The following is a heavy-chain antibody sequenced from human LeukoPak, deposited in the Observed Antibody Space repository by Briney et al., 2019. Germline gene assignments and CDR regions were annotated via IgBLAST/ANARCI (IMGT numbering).Heavy chain of an antibody. D-gene: IGHD3-22*01. CDR3: TTDSGYYDSSGYHTS. Sequence: GGSLRLSCAASGFTVSSNYMSWVRQAPGKGLEWVSVIYSGGSTYYADSVKGRFTISRDNSKNTLYLQMNSLKTEDTAVYYCTTDSGYYDSSGYHTSWGQGTLVTVSS. CDR1: GFTVSSNY. V-gene: IGHV3-53*01. J-gene: IGHJ4*02. CDR2: IYSGGST.